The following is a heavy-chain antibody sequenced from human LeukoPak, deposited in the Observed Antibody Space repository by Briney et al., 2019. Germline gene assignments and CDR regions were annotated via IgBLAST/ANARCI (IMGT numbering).Heavy chain of an antibody. J-gene: IGHJ4*02. V-gene: IGHV3-15*01. Sequence: GGSLRLSCAASGFTFSNAWMSWVRQAPGKGLEWVGRIKSKTDGGTTDYAAPVKGRFTISRDDSKNTLYLQMNSLKTEDTAVYYCTIAFYDIALMVYALGGDNNFDYWGQGTLVTVSS. CDR2: IKSKTDGGTT. CDR3: TIAFYDIALMVYALGGDNNFDY. CDR1: GFTFSNAW. D-gene: IGHD2-8*01.